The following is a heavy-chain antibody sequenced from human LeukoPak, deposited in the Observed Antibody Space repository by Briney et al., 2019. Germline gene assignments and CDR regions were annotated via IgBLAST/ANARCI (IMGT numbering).Heavy chain of an antibody. CDR2: ISGSGGST. CDR1: GSTFSSYA. Sequence: GGSLRLSCAASGSTFSSYAMSWVRQAPGKGLEWVSAISGSGGSTYYADSVKGRFTISRDNSKNTLYLQMNSLRAEDTAVYYCARDYRGVVTYPYDYWGQGTLVTVSS. D-gene: IGHD3-3*01. V-gene: IGHV3-23*01. CDR3: ARDYRGVVTYPYDY. J-gene: IGHJ4*02.